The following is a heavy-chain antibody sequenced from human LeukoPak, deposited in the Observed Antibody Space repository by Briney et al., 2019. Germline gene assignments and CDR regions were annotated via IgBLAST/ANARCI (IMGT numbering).Heavy chain of an antibody. V-gene: IGHV3-7*01. CDR2: INQDGGDK. J-gene: IGHJ4*02. Sequence: GGSLRLSCAASGFTFGRYWMSWVRQAPGKGLEWVANINQDGGDKYHADSVKGRFTISRDNAKNPLYLQMNSLRAEDTAVYYCARDHDGKDYWGQGTLVTVSS. CDR1: GFTFGRYW. CDR3: ARDHDGKDY.